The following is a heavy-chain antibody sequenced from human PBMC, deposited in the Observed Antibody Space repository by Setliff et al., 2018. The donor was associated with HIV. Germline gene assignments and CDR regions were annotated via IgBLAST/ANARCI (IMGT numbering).Heavy chain of an antibody. V-gene: IGHV4-59*01. D-gene: IGHD1-26*01. CDR3: ARVVGATNHHYYYMDV. CDR2: IYYSGST. Sequence: PSETLSLTCTVSGGSISSYYWSWIRQPPGKGLEWIGYIYYSGSTNYNPSLKSRVTVSVDTSKNQFSLKLSSVTAADTAVYYCARVVGATNHHYYYMDVWGKGTTVTVSS. J-gene: IGHJ6*03. CDR1: GGSISSYY.